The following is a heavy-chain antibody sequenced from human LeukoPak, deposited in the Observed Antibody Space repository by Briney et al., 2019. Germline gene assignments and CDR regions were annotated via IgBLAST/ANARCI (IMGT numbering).Heavy chain of an antibody. CDR2: IKSKTDRGTT. J-gene: IGHJ4*02. CDR3: TTSYCDSEHFDY. D-gene: IGHD3-22*01. Sequence: PGGSLRLSCAASGLTFSNAWMGWVRQAPGEGLEWVGLIKSKTDRGTTDYAAPVKGRYTISRDDSKNTLYLQMNSLKTEDTAVYYCTTSYCDSEHFDYWGQGTLVTVSS. V-gene: IGHV3-15*01. CDR1: GLTFSNAW.